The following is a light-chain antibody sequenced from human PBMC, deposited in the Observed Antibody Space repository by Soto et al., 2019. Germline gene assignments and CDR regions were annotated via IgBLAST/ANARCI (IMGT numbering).Light chain of an antibody. CDR3: SSYAGNNIVV. CDR2: EVS. Sequence: QSALTQPPSASGSPGQSVTISCTGTNNDVGGYDSVSWFQHHPGKAPKLLIYEVSKWPSGVPDRFSGSKSGNTASLTVSGLQAEDEADYYCSSYAGNNIVVFGGGTKLTVL. J-gene: IGLJ2*01. CDR1: NNDVGGYDS. V-gene: IGLV2-8*01.